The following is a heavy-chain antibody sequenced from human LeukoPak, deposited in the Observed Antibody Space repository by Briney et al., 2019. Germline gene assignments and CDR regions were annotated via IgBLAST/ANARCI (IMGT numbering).Heavy chain of an antibody. Sequence: SETQSLTCTVSGGSISSHYWSWIRQPPGEGLEWIGYIYYSGSTNYNPSLKSRVTISVDTSKNQFSLKLSSVTAADTAVYYCARDGYNIKYDYWGQGTLVTVSS. CDR3: ARDGYNIKYDY. V-gene: IGHV4-59*11. CDR2: IYYSGST. CDR1: GGSISSHY. J-gene: IGHJ4*02. D-gene: IGHD5-24*01.